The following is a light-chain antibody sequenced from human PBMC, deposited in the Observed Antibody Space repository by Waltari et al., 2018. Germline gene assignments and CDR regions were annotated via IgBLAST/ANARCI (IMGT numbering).Light chain of an antibody. CDR1: SSNIGNHY. V-gene: IGLV1-51*02. CDR2: EDY. CDR3: AAWDSSLSGWA. Sequence: QSVLTQPSSMSDAPEQRVTISCSGTSSNIGNHYVSWYQQLPGTAPKLLLYEDYRRPSGIPDRFSGSKSGTSATLGITGLQTGDEADYYCAAWDSSLSGWAFGGGTKLTVL. J-gene: IGLJ3*02.